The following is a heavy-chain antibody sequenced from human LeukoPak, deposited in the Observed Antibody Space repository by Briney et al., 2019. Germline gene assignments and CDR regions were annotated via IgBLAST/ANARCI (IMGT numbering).Heavy chain of an antibody. CDR2: ISSSGSRI. V-gene: IGHV3-48*03. D-gene: IGHD2-2*01. Sequence: GGSLRLSCAASGFTFSSYEMNWVRQAPGKGLEWVSYISSSGSRIYFADSVKGRFTISRDNAKNSLYLQMNSLRAEDTAVYYCARDQEYCSSTSCFVLWGYYYYYMDVWGKGTTVTVSS. CDR1: GFTFSSYE. J-gene: IGHJ6*03. CDR3: ARDQEYCSSTSCFVLWGYYYYYMDV.